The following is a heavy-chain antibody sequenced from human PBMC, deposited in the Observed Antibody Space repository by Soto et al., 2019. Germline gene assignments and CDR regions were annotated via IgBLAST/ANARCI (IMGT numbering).Heavy chain of an antibody. V-gene: IGHV3-23*01. CDR2: IGTSGSNS. CDR1: GFTFSGYA. J-gene: IGHJ4*02. D-gene: IGHD2-15*01. CDR3: AKGAVVGAARYFDY. Sequence: EVQLLESGGGLVQPGGSLRLSCAASGFTFSGYAMSWVRQAPGKGLEWVSTIGTSGSNSYYPDSVKGRFTISRDNSKNTLYLQMNSLRAEDTAVYYCAKGAVVGAARYFDYWGLGTLVTVSS.